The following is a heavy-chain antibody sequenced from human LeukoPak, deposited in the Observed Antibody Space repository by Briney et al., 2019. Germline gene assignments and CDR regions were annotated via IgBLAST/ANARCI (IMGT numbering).Heavy chain of an antibody. Sequence: ASVKVSCKASGYTFTGYYMHWVRQAPGQGLEWMGWINPNSGGTNYAQKFQGRVTMTRDTSISTAYMELSSLRSDDTAVYYCARDYGGTIATRPGVYWGQGTLVTVSS. CDR2: INPNSGGT. J-gene: IGHJ4*02. D-gene: IGHD6-6*01. V-gene: IGHV1-2*02. CDR1: GYTFTGYY. CDR3: ARDYGGTIATRPGVY.